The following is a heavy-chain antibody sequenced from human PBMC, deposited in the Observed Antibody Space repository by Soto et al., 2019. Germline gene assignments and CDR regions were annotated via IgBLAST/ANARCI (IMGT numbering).Heavy chain of an antibody. CDR1: GASINSSFY. CDR3: VRQASKVWGVYPQATNF. Sequence: QLQLQESGPGLVKSSETLSLTCTVSGASINSSFYWGWIRQPPGKGLEWIGSIFHSGRTHYNPSLKSRVSLAVDTSRSQVSLEVRSVTAADTAVYYWVRQASKVWGVYPQATNFWGQGTLVTVSS. D-gene: IGHD3-16*02. V-gene: IGHV4-39*01. J-gene: IGHJ4*02. CDR2: IFHSGRT.